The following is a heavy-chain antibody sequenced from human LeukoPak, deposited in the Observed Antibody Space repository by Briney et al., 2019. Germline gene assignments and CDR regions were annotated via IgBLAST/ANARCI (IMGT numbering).Heavy chain of an antibody. CDR3: AKEGPPYCSSTSCSVYFDY. V-gene: IGHV3-30*02. J-gene: IGHJ4*02. CDR1: GFTFSSYG. CDR2: IRYDGSNK. D-gene: IGHD2-2*01. Sequence: QAGGSLRLSCAASGFTFSSYGMHWVRQAPGKGLEWVAFIRYDGSNKYYADSVKGRFTISRDNSKNTLYLQMNSLRAEDTAVYYCAKEGPPYCSSTSCSVYFDYWGQGTLVTVSS.